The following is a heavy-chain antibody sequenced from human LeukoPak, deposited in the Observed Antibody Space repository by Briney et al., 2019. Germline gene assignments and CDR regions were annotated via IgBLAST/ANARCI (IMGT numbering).Heavy chain of an antibody. V-gene: IGHV3-23*01. J-gene: IGHJ4*02. CDR3: ARVGYDILTGFHY. CDR1: GFTFSSYA. Sequence: PGGSLRLSCAASGFTFSSYAMSWVRQAPGKGLEWVSGIRASDGNTYYADSVKGRFTISRDNSKNTLYLQMNSLRDEDTAVYYCARVGYDILTGFHYWGQGTLVTVSS. CDR2: IRASDGNT. D-gene: IGHD3-9*01.